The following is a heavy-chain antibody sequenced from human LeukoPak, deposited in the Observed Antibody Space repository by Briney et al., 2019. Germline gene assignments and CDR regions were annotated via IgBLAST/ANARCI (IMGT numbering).Heavy chain of an antibody. CDR1: GGTFSSYA. D-gene: IGHD2-15*01. J-gene: IGHJ3*02. V-gene: IGHV1-69*01. Sequence: SVKVSCKASGGTFSSYAISWVRQAPGQGLEWMGGIIPIFGTANYAQKFQGRVTITADESTNTAYMELSSLRSEDTAVYYCARRDYCSGGSCYPIWNAFDIWGQGTMVTVSS. CDR2: IIPIFGTA. CDR3: ARRDYCSGGSCYPIWNAFDI.